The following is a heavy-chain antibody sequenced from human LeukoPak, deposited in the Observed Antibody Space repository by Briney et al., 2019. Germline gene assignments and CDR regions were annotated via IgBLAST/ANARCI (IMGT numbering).Heavy chain of an antibody. CDR2: ISWNSGSI. Sequence: QTGGSLRLSCAASGFTFDDYAMHWVRQAPGKGLEWVSGISWNSGSIAYADSVKGRFTISRDNAKNSLYLQMNSLRAEDTALYYCAKAKYSADWYFDLWGRGTLVTVSS. J-gene: IGHJ2*01. CDR1: GFTFDDYA. CDR3: AKAKYSADWYFDL. V-gene: IGHV3-9*01. D-gene: IGHD6-6*01.